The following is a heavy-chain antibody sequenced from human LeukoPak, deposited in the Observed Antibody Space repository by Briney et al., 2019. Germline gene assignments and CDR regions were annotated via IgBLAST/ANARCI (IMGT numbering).Heavy chain of an antibody. Sequence: SETLSLTCTVSGGSINNAYWGWIRQPAGKGLEWIGRIYVDGSTNYNPSLNSRVTMSVDTSKNQFSLKLTSATAADTAVYYRARDPGGNYYYGGYYDYWGQGTLVTVSS. D-gene: IGHD4-23*01. J-gene: IGHJ4*02. CDR1: GGSINNAY. CDR2: IYVDGST. CDR3: ARDPGGNYYYGGYYDY. V-gene: IGHV4-4*07.